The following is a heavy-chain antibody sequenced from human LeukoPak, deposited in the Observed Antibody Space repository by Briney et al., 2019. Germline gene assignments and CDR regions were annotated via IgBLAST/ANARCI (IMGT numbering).Heavy chain of an antibody. CDR3: AGRGTFLAVAGTKEAAFDI. CDR1: GYSFTSYW. D-gene: IGHD6-19*01. J-gene: IGHJ3*02. CDR2: IYPGDSDT. V-gene: IGHV5-51*01. Sequence: GESLKISCKGSGYSFTSYWIGWVRQMPGKGLEWMGIIYPGDSDTRYSPSFQGQVTISADKSISTAYLQWSSLKASDTAMYYCAGRGTFLAVAGTKEAAFDIWGQGTMVTVSS.